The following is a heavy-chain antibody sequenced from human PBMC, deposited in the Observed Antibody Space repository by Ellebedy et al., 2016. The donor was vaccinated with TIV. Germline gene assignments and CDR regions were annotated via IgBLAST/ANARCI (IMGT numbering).Heavy chain of an antibody. CDR3: ARVSQVWFRELLTRNYYYGMDV. D-gene: IGHD3-10*01. J-gene: IGHJ6*02. Sequence: PGGSLRLSCAASGFTFSSYAMHWVRQAPGKGLEWVAVISYDGSNKYYADSVKGRFTISRDNSKNTLYLQMNSLRAEDTAVYYCARVSQVWFRELLTRNYYYGMDVWGQGTTVTVSS. V-gene: IGHV3-30-3*01. CDR2: ISYDGSNK. CDR1: GFTFSSYA.